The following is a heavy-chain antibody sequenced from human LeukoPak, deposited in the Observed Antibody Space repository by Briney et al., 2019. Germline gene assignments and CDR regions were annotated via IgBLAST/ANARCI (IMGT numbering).Heavy chain of an antibody. CDR2: ISSSSYI. Sequence: GSLRLSCAASGFTFSSYSMNWVRQAPGKGLEWVSSISSSSYIYYADSVKGRFTISRDNAKNSLYLQMNNLRAEDTAVYYCARDHLPLGPPDAFDIWGQGTMVTVSS. J-gene: IGHJ3*02. CDR1: GFTFSSYS. V-gene: IGHV3-21*01. D-gene: IGHD3-16*01. CDR3: ARDHLPLGPPDAFDI.